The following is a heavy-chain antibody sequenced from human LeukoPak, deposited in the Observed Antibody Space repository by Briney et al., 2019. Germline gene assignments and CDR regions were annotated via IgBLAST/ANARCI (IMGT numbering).Heavy chain of an antibody. Sequence: SGGSLSLSCAASGFTFSNAWMSWVGQAPGKGLKGVGRIKSKTDGGTTDYAAPVKGRFTISRDDSKNTLYLQMNSLKTEDTAVYYCTTDFSGDGYNYDFDYWGQGTLVTVSS. CDR2: IKSKTDGGTT. CDR1: GFTFSNAW. D-gene: IGHD5-24*01. J-gene: IGHJ4*02. CDR3: TTDFSGDGYNYDFDY. V-gene: IGHV3-15*01.